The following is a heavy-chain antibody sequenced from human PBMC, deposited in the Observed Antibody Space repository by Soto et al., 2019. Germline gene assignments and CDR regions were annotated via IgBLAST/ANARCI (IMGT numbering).Heavy chain of an antibody. CDR1: GDSFSSSNW. CDR3: ARSPRRVEGQWYFDY. J-gene: IGHJ4*02. V-gene: IGHV4-4*02. Sequence: PSETLSLTCGVSGDSFSSSNWWTWIRQPPGKGLEWIGDILHTGHTDYSPSLRSRITISIDTSKKQFSLNLTSVTATDTAVYYCARSPRRVEGQWYFDYWGTGALVTVSS. CDR2: ILHTGHT. D-gene: IGHD6-19*01.